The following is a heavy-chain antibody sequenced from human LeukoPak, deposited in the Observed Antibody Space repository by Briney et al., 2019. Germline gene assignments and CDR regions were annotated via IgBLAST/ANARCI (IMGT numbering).Heavy chain of an antibody. Sequence: SETLSLTCAVYGGSFSGYYWSWIRQPPGKGLEWIVEINHSGSTNYNPSLKSRVTISVDTSKNQFSLKLSSVTAADTAVYYCARGSNIVVVPADTQYYYYGMDVWGQGTTVTVSS. CDR2: INHSGST. D-gene: IGHD2-2*01. CDR3: ARGSNIVVVPADTQYYYYGMDV. J-gene: IGHJ6*02. CDR1: GGSFSGYY. V-gene: IGHV4-34*01.